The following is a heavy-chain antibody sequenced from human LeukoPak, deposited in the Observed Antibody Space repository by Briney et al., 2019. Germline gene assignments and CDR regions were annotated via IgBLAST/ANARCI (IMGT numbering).Heavy chain of an antibody. J-gene: IGHJ4*02. CDR1: RFTFSDYY. CDR2: ISNSAGAI. D-gene: IGHD3-22*01. CDR3: ARDRNYFDSSDYYYDS. V-gene: IGHV3-11*01. Sequence: PGGSLRLSCAASRFTFSDYYMSWIRQAPGKGLEWVSSISNSAGAIYYADSVKGRFTISRDNANNSLYLQMNSLRAEDTAVYYCARDRNYFDSSDYYYDSWGQGTLVTVSS.